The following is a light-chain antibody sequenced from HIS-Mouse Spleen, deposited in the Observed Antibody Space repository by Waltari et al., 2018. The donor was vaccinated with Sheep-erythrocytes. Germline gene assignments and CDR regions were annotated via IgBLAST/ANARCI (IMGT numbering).Light chain of an antibody. CDR1: ALPKKY. CDR3: YSTDSSGNHWV. Sequence: SYELTQPPSVSVSPGQTARITCSGDALPKKYAYWYQQKSGQAPVLVIYEDIKRPSGIPGRFSGSSSGTIATLTISGAQVEDDADYYCYSTDSSGNHWVFGGGTKLTVL. J-gene: IGLJ3*02. CDR2: EDI. V-gene: IGLV3-10*01.